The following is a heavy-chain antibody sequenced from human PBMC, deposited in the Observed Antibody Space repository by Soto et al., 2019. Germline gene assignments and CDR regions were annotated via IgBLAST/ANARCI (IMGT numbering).Heavy chain of an antibody. CDR2: IIPSFGTA. CDR3: ARARGYSYGLTDY. Sequence: QVQLVQSGAEVKKPGSSVKVSCQASGCTFSSYAISWVRQAPGQGLEWMGGIIPSFGTANYAQKFQGRVTITADKSTSTAYMKLSSLRSEDTAVYYCARARGYSYGLTDYWGQGTLVTVSS. D-gene: IGHD5-18*01. J-gene: IGHJ4*02. CDR1: GCTFSSYA. V-gene: IGHV1-69*06.